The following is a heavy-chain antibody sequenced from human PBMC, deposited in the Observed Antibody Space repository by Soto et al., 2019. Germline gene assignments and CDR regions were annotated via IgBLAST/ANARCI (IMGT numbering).Heavy chain of an antibody. CDR3: ARSMYSSQTVKLYYFDY. D-gene: IGHD2-15*01. V-gene: IGHV4-39*01. CDR2: IYYSGST. CDR1: GGSISSSSYY. Sequence: SETLSLTCTVSGGSISSSSYYWGWIRQPPGKGLEWIGSIYYSGSTYYNPSLKSRVTISVDTSKNQFSLKLSSVTAADTAVYYCARSMYSSQTVKLYYFDYWGQGTLVTVSS. J-gene: IGHJ4*02.